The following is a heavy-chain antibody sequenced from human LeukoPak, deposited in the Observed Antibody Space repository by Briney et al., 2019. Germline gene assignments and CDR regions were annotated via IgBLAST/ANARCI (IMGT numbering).Heavy chain of an antibody. J-gene: IGHJ3*02. D-gene: IGHD5-12*01. CDR1: GFTFSSYG. V-gene: IGHV3-33*01. CDR3: AGGRGRGYSGYDSEAAFDI. Sequence: GGSLRLSCAASGFTFSSYGMHWVRQAPGKGLEWVAVILSDGSKEFYTDSVKGRFTISRDNSKNTLYLQMNSLRAEDTAVYYCAGGRGRGYSGYDSEAAFDIWGQGTMVAVSS. CDR2: ILSDGSKE.